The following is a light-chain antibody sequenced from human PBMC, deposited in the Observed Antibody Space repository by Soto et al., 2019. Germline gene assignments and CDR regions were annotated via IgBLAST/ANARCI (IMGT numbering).Light chain of an antibody. Sequence: QSVLTQPPSASGTPGQRVTISCSGTSSNIGSNTVNWYQQLPGTAPTLLIYSNNQRPSGVPDRFSGSKSGTSASLAISGLQSEDEADYYCASCDDSLNGRVFGTGTKVTVL. CDR1: SSNIGSNT. J-gene: IGLJ1*01. CDR2: SNN. V-gene: IGLV1-44*01. CDR3: ASCDDSLNGRV.